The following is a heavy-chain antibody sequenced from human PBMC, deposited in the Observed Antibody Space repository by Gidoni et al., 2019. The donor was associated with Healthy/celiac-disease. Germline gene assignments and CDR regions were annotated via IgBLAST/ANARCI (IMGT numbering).Heavy chain of an antibody. J-gene: IGHJ4*02. D-gene: IGHD6-19*01. CDR1: GGSVSSGSYY. V-gene: IGHV4-61*01. CDR3: ARDGGSGWYFDY. Sequence: QVQLQESGPGLVQPSETLSLTCTVSGGSVSSGSYYWSWIRQPPGKGLEWIGYISYSARTNYNSSLKSRVTISVDTSKSQFSLRLRSVTTADTAVYYCARDGGSGWYFDYWGQGTLVTVSS. CDR2: ISYSART.